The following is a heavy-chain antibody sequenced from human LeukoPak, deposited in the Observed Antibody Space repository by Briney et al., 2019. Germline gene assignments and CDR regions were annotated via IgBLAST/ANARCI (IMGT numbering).Heavy chain of an antibody. CDR1: GFTFSSYG. CDR3: AKDQVAVAGTSYLNLVDP. CDR2: IRYDGSNK. Sequence: GGSLRLSCAASGFTFSSYGMHWVRQAPGKGLEWVAFIRYDGSNKYYADSVKGRFTISRDNSKKTLYLQMNSLRAEDTAVYYSAKDQVAVAGTSYLNLVDPWGQGSLVTVSS. D-gene: IGHD6-19*01. J-gene: IGHJ5*02. V-gene: IGHV3-30*02.